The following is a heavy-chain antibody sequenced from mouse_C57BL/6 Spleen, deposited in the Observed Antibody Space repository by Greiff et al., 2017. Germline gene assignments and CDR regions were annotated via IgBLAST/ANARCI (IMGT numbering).Heavy chain of an antibody. Sequence: QVQLQQPGAELVKPGASVKLSCKASGYTFTSYWITWVKQRPGQGLEWIGDIYPGSGSTNYNEKFKSKATLTVDTSSSTAYMQLSSLTSEDSAVXCSAREEGRELNLRGTEAMDYWGQGTSVTVSS. CDR1: GYTFTSYW. CDR2: IYPGSGST. J-gene: IGHJ4*01. CDR3: AREEGRELNLRGTEAMDY. D-gene: IGHD3-2*02. V-gene: IGHV1-55*01.